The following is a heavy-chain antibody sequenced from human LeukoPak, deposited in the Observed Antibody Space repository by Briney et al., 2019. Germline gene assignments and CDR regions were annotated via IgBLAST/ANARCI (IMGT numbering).Heavy chain of an antibody. J-gene: IGHJ6*02. V-gene: IGHV3-30-3*01. Sequence: GGSLRLSCVVSGYTFTNYWMSWVRQAPGKGLEWVAVISYDGSNKYYADSVKGRFTISRDNSKNTLYLQMNSLRAEDTAVYYCATFLEQLDAGYYYYGMDVWGQGTTVTVSS. D-gene: IGHD6-6*01. CDR2: ISYDGSNK. CDR1: GYTFTNYW. CDR3: ATFLEQLDAGYYYYGMDV.